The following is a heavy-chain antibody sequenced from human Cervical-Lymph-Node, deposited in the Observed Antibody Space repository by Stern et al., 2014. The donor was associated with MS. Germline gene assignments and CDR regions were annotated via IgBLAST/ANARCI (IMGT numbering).Heavy chain of an antibody. CDR2: INPSGGST. D-gene: IGHD2-2*02. CDR3: ARDLRCSSTSCYNGMDV. Sequence: QVQLGQSGAEVKKPGASGKVSCKASGYTFTSYYMHWVRQAPGQGLEWMGIINPSGGSTSYAQKFQGRVTMTRDTSTSTVYMELSSLRSEDTAVYYCARDLRCSSTSCYNGMDVWGQGTTVTVSS. J-gene: IGHJ6*02. V-gene: IGHV1-46*01. CDR1: GYTFTSYY.